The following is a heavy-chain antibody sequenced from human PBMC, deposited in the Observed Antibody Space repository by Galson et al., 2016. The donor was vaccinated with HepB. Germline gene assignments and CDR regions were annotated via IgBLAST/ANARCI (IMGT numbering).Heavy chain of an antibody. CDR2: IYYSGST. CDR3: ARGVDYYVSKRLIDY. D-gene: IGHD3-10*02. J-gene: IGHJ4*02. CDR1: GGSISSGGYY. V-gene: IGHV4-31*03. Sequence: TLPLTCTVSGGSISSGGYYWTWVRQHPGTGLEWIGYIYYSGSTSYNPSLKSRLRISADASKNLFSLKLSSVTAADTAMYYCARGVDYYVSKRLIDYWGRGTLVIVSS.